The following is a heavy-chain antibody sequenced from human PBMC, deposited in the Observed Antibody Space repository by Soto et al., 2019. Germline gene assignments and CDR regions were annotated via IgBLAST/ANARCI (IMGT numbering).Heavy chain of an antibody. V-gene: IGHV1-69*01. CDR3: ARFLGNWYFDL. CDR2: IIPIFNTL. CDR1: GGTFNNCG. D-gene: IGHD3-16*01. Sequence: QVQLVQSGAEVQKPGSSMKVSCKASGGTFNNCGVSWVRQAPGQGLEWMGGIIPIFNTLNYAQRCLGRLTISADESATTVYMELSSLTSEDTAVYYCARFLGNWYFDLWGRGTLVTVSS. J-gene: IGHJ2*01.